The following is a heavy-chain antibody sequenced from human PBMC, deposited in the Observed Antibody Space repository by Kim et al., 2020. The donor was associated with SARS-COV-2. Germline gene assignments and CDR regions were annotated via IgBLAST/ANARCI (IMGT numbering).Heavy chain of an antibody. Sequence: GESLKISCKGSGYSFTSYWIGWVRQMPGKGLEWMGIIYPGDSDTRYSPSFQGQVTISADKSISTAYLQWSSLKASDTAMYYCAKSRASRGWLQFRGNWFDPWGQGTLVTVSS. CDR1: GYSFTSYW. CDR2: IYPGDSDT. V-gene: IGHV5-51*01. D-gene: IGHD5-12*01. CDR3: AKSRASRGWLQFRGNWFDP. J-gene: IGHJ5*02.